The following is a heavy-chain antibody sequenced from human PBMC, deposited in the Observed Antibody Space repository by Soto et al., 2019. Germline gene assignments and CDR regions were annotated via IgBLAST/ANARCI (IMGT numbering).Heavy chain of an antibody. D-gene: IGHD6-6*01. Sequence: SETLSLTYTVSGGSISSYYWSWIRQHPGKGLEWIGYIYYSGSTYYNPSLKSRVTISVDTSKNQFSLKLSSVTAADTAVYYCARERPDGARLDPWGQGTLVTVSS. CDR2: IYYSGST. V-gene: IGHV4-30-4*08. J-gene: IGHJ5*02. CDR1: GGSISSYY. CDR3: ARERPDGARLDP.